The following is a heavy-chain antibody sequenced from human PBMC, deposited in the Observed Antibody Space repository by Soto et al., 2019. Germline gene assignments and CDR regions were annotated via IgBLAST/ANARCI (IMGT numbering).Heavy chain of an antibody. Sequence: RASVKVSCKASGYTFTSHHISWVRQAPGQGLEWMGWISTYNGYTISAQKFQDRVTLTTDTSTSTAYMELRSLTSDDTAVYFCATLVPPSLDRYSDMDVWGQGTTVTVSS. CDR2: ISTYNGYT. J-gene: IGHJ6*02. CDR3: ATLVPPSLDRYSDMDV. V-gene: IGHV1-18*04. D-gene: IGHD2-15*01. CDR1: GYTFTSHH.